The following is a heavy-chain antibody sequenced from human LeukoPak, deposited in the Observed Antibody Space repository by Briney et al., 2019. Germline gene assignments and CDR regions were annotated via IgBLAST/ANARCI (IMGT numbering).Heavy chain of an antibody. CDR1: GGSFSGYY. Sequence: SSETLSLTCAVYGGSFSGYYWSWIRQPPGKGLEWIGEINHSGSTNYNPSLKSRVTISVDTSKNQFSLKLSSVTAADTAVYYCALGYCSSTSCYSGRDYYYMDVWGKGTTVTVSS. V-gene: IGHV4-34*01. CDR2: INHSGST. CDR3: ALGYCSSTSCYSGRDYYYMDV. J-gene: IGHJ6*03. D-gene: IGHD2-2*01.